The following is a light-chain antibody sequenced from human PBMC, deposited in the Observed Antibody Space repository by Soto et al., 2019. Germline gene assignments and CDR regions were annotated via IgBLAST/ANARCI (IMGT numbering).Light chain of an antibody. Sequence: EIVMTQTPLSLPVTPGEPASISCRSSQSLLHINGHNYVDWYLQKSGQSPHLLIYLGSNRASGVPDRFTGSGSGTDFTLRISRVEAEDVGVYYCMQALQTPPTFGQGTKVDIK. J-gene: IGKJ1*01. CDR2: LGS. CDR3: MQALQTPPT. CDR1: QSLLHINGHNY. V-gene: IGKV2-28*01.